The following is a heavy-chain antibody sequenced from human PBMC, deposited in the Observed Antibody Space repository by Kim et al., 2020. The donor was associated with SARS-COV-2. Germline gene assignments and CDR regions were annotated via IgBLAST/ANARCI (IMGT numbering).Heavy chain of an antibody. CDR3: ARVEDGPSVYFDY. Sequence: SVKVSCKASGGTFSSYAISWVRQAPGQGLEWMGGIIPIFGTANYAQKFQGRVTITADESTSTAYMELSSLRSEDTAVYYCARVEDGPSVYFDYWGQGTLVTVSS. J-gene: IGHJ4*02. D-gene: IGHD2-8*01. CDR1: GGTFSSYA. V-gene: IGHV1-69*13. CDR2: IIPIFGTA.